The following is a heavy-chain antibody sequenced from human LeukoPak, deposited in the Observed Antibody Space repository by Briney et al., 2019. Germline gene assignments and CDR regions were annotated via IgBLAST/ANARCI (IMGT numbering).Heavy chain of an antibody. V-gene: IGHV3-74*01. CDR1: GFTFNNYW. CDR2: IDNDGSGT. Sequence: GGSLRLSCAASGFTFNNYWKHWVRHVPGKGLVWVSRIDNDGSGTVYPDSVKGRFTISRDNAKNMLYLQMNSLRAEDTAVYYCARGPVGLSALDSWGQGTLVTVSS. D-gene: IGHD2-15*01. CDR3: ARGPVGLSALDS. J-gene: IGHJ4*02.